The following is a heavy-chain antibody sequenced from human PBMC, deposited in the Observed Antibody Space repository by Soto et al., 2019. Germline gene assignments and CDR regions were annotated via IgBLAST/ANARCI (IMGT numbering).Heavy chain of an antibody. CDR2: IYHSGST. CDR3: VRVLDY. J-gene: IGHJ4*02. CDR1: GGSISSGGYS. Sequence: SETLSLTCAVSGGSISSGGYSWSWIRQPPGKGLDWIGYIYHSGSTYYNPSLKSRVTISVDRSKNQFSLKLNSVTAADTAVYYCVRVLDYWGQGTLVTVSS. V-gene: IGHV4-30-2*01.